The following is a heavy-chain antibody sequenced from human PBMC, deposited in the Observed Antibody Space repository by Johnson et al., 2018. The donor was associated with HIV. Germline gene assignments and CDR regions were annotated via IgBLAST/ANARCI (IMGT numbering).Heavy chain of an antibody. J-gene: IGHJ3*02. Sequence: VQLVESGGGLVQPGGSLRLSCAASGFTFDDYAMHWVRQAPGKGLEWVSGISWNSGIIDYADSVKGRFTISRDNAKNSLYLQMNSLRAEDTALYYCAKLRWAARAFDIWGQGTMVTVSS. CDR2: ISWNSGII. CDR1: GFTFDDYA. V-gene: IGHV3-9*01. CDR3: AKLRWAARAFDI. D-gene: IGHD4-23*01.